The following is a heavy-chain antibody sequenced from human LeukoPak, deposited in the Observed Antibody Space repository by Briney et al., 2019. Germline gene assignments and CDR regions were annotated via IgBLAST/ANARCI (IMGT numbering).Heavy chain of an antibody. CDR1: GGSISSSSYY. V-gene: IGHV4-39*02. CDR2: IYYSGST. J-gene: IGHJ4*02. CDR3: ARETGGPSGWYKNNY. D-gene: IGHD6-19*01. Sequence: SETLSLTCTVSGGSISSSSYYWGWIRQPPGKGLEWIGSIYYSGSTYYNPSLKSRVTISVDTSKNQFSLQLNSVTPEDTAVYYCARETGGPSGWYKNNYWGQGTLVTVSS.